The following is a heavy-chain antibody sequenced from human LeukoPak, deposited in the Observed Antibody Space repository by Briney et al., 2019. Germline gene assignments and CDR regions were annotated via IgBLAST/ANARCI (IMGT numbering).Heavy chain of an antibody. V-gene: IGHV3-9*01. CDR2: ISWNSGSI. Sequence: GGSLRLSCAASGFTFSSYGMHWVRQAPGKGLEWVSGISWNSGSIGYADSVKGRFTISRDNAKNSLYLQMHSLRAEDTALYYCAKDVGFYGISGQLDYWGQGTLVTVSS. CDR1: GFTFSSYG. J-gene: IGHJ4*02. D-gene: IGHD2-15*01. CDR3: AKDVGFYGISGQLDY.